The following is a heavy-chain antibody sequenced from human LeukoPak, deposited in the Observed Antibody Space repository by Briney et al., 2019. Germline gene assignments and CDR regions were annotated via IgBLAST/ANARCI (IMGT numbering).Heavy chain of an antibody. D-gene: IGHD2/OR15-2a*01. V-gene: IGHV3-23*01. CDR2: INGRGSST. J-gene: IGHJ6*02. Sequence: PGGSLRLSCAASEFTFSNYGMHWVRQAPGKGLEWVSFINGRGSSTYYGDSVKGRFTISRDNSRNTLYLQVNSLRVEDTAVYYCAYSTKNYDYAMDVWGQGTTVTVSS. CDR3: AYSTKNYDYAMDV. CDR1: EFTFSNYG.